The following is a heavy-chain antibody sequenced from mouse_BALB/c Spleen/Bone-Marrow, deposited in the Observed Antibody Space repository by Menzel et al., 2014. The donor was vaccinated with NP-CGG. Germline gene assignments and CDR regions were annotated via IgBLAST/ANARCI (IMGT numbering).Heavy chain of an antibody. D-gene: IGHD1-2*01. CDR3: ARYRLGTYLDY. CDR1: GFNTKDTY. V-gene: IGHV14-3*02. J-gene: IGHJ2*01. Sequence: DVKLVESGAELVKPGASVKLSCTASGFNTKDTYMHWVKQRPEQGLEWIGRIDPANGNTKYDPKFQGKATITADTSSNTAYLQLSSLTSEDTAVYYCARYRLGTYLDYWGQGTTLTVSS. CDR2: IDPANGNT.